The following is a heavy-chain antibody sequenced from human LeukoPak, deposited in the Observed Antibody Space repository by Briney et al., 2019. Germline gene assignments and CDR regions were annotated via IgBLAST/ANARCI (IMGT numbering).Heavy chain of an antibody. CDR1: GVSITSATTFY. CDR2: IYNSGST. Sequence: SEALSLTCTVSGVSITSATTFYWAWVRQPPGKGLEWIGDIYNSGSTYYNPSLKSRVTMSEDTSKNQFSLRLSSVTAADTAVYYCVRRAHNPAFDFWGQGTLVTVSS. J-gene: IGHJ4*02. CDR3: VRRAHNPAFDF. D-gene: IGHD1-14*01. V-gene: IGHV4-39*01.